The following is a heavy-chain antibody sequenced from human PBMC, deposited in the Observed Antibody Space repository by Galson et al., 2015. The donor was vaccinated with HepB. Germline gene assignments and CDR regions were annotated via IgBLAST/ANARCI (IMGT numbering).Heavy chain of an antibody. J-gene: IGHJ6*02. CDR2: IWYDGSNL. V-gene: IGHV3-33*08. CDR3: ARDLSTTVVRGVMGDGMDV. CDR1: GFSLSTYG. D-gene: IGHD3-10*01. Sequence: SLRLSCAASGFSLSTYGMHWVRQAPGKGLEWVAIIWYDGSNLYYGDSVKGRFTISRDTSKNTLYLQMNSLRAEETAIYYCARDLSTTVVRGVMGDGMDVWGQGTTVTVSS.